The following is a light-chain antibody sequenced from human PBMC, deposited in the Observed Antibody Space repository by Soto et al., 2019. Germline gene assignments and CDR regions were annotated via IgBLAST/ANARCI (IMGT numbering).Light chain of an antibody. CDR1: SSNIGAGYD. CDR3: QSYDRSLSGSV. Sequence: QPVLTQPPSVSGAPGQRVTISCTGSSSNIGAGYDVHWYQQLPGTAPKLLIFDDINRPSGVPDRFSGSKSGTSASLDITGLQADDEADYYCQSYDRSLSGSVFGGGTKVTVL. V-gene: IGLV1-40*01. J-gene: IGLJ2*01. CDR2: DDI.